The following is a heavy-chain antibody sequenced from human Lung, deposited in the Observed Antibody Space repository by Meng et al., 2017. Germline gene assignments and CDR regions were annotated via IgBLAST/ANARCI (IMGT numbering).Heavy chain of an antibody. CDR1: GGTFSDYY. Sequence: QRQLQKCVAGLSTPSETLPLTCIVSGGTFSDYYWSWIRQPPGKGLQWIGEINHSGSTNYNPSLESRATISVDTSQNNLSLKLSSVTAADSAVYYCARGPTTMAHDFDYWGQGTLVTVSS. J-gene: IGHJ4*02. V-gene: IGHV4-34*01. CDR3: ARGPTTMAHDFDY. D-gene: IGHD4-11*01. CDR2: INHSGST.